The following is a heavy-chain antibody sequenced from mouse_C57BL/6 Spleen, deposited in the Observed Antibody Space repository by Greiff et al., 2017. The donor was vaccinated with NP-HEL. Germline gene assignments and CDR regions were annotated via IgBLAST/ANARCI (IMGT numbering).Heavy chain of an antibody. CDR2: IYPRDGST. D-gene: IGHD1-1*01. CDR3: AIITTVVATRNAMDY. Sequence: QVQLQQSGPDLVKPGASVKLSCKASGYTFTSYDINWVKQRPGQGLEWIGWIYPRDGSTKYNEKFKGKATLTVDTSSSTAYIELHSLTSEDSAVYFCAIITTVVATRNAMDYWGQGTSVTVSS. V-gene: IGHV1-85*01. J-gene: IGHJ4*01. CDR1: GYTFTSYD.